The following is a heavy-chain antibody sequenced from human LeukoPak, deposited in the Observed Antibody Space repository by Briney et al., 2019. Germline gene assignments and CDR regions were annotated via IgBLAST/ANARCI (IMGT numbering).Heavy chain of an antibody. CDR2: TYYRSTWYN. J-gene: IGHJ4*02. D-gene: IGHD5-12*01. CDR1: GDSVSSNSAA. CDR3: ARDGRASGYGYDRYYFDY. V-gene: IGHV6-1*01. Sequence: SQTLSLTCGISGDSVSSNSAAWNWIRQSPSRGLEWLGRTYYRSTWYNDYAVSVKGRLTINPDTSKNQFSLQLNSVTPEDTAVYFCARDGRASGYGYDRYYFDYWGQGTLVTVSS.